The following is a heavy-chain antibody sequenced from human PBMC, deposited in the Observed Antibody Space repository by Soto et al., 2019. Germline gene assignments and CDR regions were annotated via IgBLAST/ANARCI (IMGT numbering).Heavy chain of an antibody. V-gene: IGHV3-23*01. J-gene: IGHJ4*02. CDR2: ISGSGGST. CDR3: AKGDSHGFGAPQGFDY. CDR1: GFTFSSYA. Sequence: EVQLLESGGGLVQPGGSLRLSCAASGFTFSSYAMSWVRQAPGKGLEWVSAISGSGGSTYYADSVKGRFTISRDNSKNTLYLQMNSLRAEDTAVYYCAKGDSHGFGAPQGFDYWGQGTLVTVSS. D-gene: IGHD3-10*01.